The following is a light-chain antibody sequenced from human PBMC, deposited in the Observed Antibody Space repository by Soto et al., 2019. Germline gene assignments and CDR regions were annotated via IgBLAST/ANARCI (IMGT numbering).Light chain of an antibody. CDR2: DVS. Sequence: QSVLTQPASVSGSPGQSITISCSGTGSDVGAYNYVSWYQQHPAKAPKLMIYDVSNRPSGVSDRFSGSKSGNTASLTISGLQAEDEADYYCYSYISSSTYVFGSGNKVTVL. J-gene: IGLJ1*01. CDR1: GSDVGAYNY. V-gene: IGLV2-14*01. CDR3: YSYISSSTYV.